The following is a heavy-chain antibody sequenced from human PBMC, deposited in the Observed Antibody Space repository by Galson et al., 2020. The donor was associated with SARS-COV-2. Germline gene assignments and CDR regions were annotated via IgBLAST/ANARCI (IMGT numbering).Heavy chain of an antibody. V-gene: IGHV3-49*03. CDR1: GFTFGDYA. D-gene: IGHD1-26*01. J-gene: IGHJ4*02. CDR2: IRSKAYGGTT. Sequence: GGSLRLSCTASGFTFGDYAMSWFRQAPGKGLEWVGFIRSKAYGGTTEYAASVKGRFTISRDDSKSIAYLQMNSMKTEDTAVYYCTRAIVGATPYFDYWGQGTLVTVSA. CDR3: TRAIVGATPYFDY.